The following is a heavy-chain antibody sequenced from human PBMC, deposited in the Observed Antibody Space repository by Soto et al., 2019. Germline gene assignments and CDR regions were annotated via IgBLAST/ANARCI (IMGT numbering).Heavy chain of an antibody. CDR3: ARLGSLQARGMAV. D-gene: IGHD1-1*01. Sequence: PGEALKISCKGSGYSVSTYWIGWVRQMPGKGLQWMGIIYPSDSDTRYSRSFQGQVTISADKSLSTAFLQWNTLKASDTAIYYCARLGSLQARGMAVWGQGPTVT. V-gene: IGHV5-51*01. J-gene: IGHJ6*02. CDR1: GYSVSTYW. CDR2: IYPSDSDT.